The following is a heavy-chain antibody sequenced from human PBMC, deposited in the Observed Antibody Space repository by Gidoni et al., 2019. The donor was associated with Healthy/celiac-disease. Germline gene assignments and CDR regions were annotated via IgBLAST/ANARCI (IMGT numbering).Heavy chain of an antibody. CDR3: ARQGYYYDSSGTFDY. Sequence: QLQLQESGPGLVKPSETLSLTCTVHGGSISSSSYYWGWIRQPPGKGLEWICSIYYSGTTYYNPSLKSRVTISVDTSKNQFSLKLSSVTAADTAVYYCARQGYYYDSSGTFDYWGQGTLVTVSS. J-gene: IGHJ4*02. V-gene: IGHV4-39*01. D-gene: IGHD3-22*01. CDR2: IYYSGTT. CDR1: GGSISSSSYY.